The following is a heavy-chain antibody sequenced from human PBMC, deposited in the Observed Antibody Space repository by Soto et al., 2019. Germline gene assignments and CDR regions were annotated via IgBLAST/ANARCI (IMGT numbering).Heavy chain of an antibody. J-gene: IGHJ5*02. V-gene: IGHV1-69*02. Sequence: QVHLVQSGAEVKKPGSSVKVSCKASEVTFTSYSINWVRQAPGQGLEWMGRIIPVLGLASYAQTFQGRVTXTXXKPTTPVDMELKSLRSEDTGVFYWARGGYCTNTSCPNYFDPWGQGTLVTVSS. D-gene: IGHD2-2*01. CDR3: ARGGYCTNTSCPNYFDP. CDR2: IIPVLGLA. CDR1: EVTFTSYS.